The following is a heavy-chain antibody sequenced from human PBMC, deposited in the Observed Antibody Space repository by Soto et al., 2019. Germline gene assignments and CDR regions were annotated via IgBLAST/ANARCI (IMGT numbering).Heavy chain of an antibody. CDR3: TSSAHGYYYYYMDI. V-gene: IGHV3-15*01. CDR2: IKSKTDGGTT. Sequence: PGGSLRLSCVASGFTFSDAWMNWVRQAPGKGLEWFGRIKSKTDGGTTDYAAPVKGRFTISRDDSKNTLYLQMNSLKTEDTGVYYCTSSAHGYYYYYMDIWGTGTTVTVSS. J-gene: IGHJ6*03. CDR1: GFTFSDAW.